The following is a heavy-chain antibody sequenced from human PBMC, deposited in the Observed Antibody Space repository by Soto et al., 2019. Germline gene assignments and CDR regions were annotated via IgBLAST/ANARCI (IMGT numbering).Heavy chain of an antibody. CDR1: GFTFSTYN. Sequence: EVQLVESGGGLVKPGGSLRLSCAASGFTFSTYNMNWVRQVPGKGLEWVSSISSSNTYKDYADSVKGRFTISRDNARNSLYLQMNSLRAEDTAVYYGATSLEVPWYYYGMDVWGQGTTVTVSS. D-gene: IGHD2-2*01. CDR2: ISSSNTYK. J-gene: IGHJ6*02. V-gene: IGHV3-21*01. CDR3: ATSLEVPWYYYGMDV.